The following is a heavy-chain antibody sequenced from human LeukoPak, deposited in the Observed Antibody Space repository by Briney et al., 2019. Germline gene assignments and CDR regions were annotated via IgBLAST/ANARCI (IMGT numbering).Heavy chain of an antibody. J-gene: IGHJ4*02. CDR1: GYTFTSYG. CDR2: ISAYNGNT. CDR3: ARALGAAASGYYED. V-gene: IGHV1-18*01. D-gene: IGHD3-22*01. Sequence: ASVKVSCKASGYTFTSYGISWVRQAPGQGLEGMGGISAYNGNTNYAQKLQGRVTMTTDTSTRTAYMELRSLRSDDTAVYYCARALGAAASGYYEDWGQGTLVTVSS.